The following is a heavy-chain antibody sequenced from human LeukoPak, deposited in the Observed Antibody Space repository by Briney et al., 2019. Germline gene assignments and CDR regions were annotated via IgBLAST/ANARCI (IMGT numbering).Heavy chain of an antibody. Sequence: PGGSLRLSCAASGFPLSGFWMYLVRQVPGKELVWVALIRIDGNTNVADSVKGRFTISRDTAKNTLYLQMNSLRAEDSAIYYCARDDNYYDGTSYSSGFDYWGHGTLVTVSS. D-gene: IGHD3-22*01. J-gene: IGHJ4*01. CDR3: ARDDNYYDGTSYSSGFDY. CDR1: GFPLSGFW. CDR2: IRIDGNT. V-gene: IGHV3-74*01.